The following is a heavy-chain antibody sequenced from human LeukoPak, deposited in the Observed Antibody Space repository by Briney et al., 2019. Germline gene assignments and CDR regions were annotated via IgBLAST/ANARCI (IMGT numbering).Heavy chain of an antibody. CDR2: TSAYNGNT. CDR1: GYTFTSYG. J-gene: IGHJ4*02. CDR3: ARVGAYCSGGSCYLDY. V-gene: IGHV1-18*01. Sequence: ASVKVSCKASGYTFTSYGISWVRQAPGQGLEWMGWTSAYNGNTNNAQKLQGRVTMTTDTSTSTAYMELRSLRSDDTAVYYCARVGAYCSGGSCYLDYWGQGTLVTVSS. D-gene: IGHD2-15*01.